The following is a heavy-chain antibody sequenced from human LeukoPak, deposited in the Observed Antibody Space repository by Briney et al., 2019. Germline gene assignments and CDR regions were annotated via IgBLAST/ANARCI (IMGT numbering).Heavy chain of an antibody. CDR3: ARDGDWAFDY. CDR2: ISLTTTTV. D-gene: IGHD2-21*02. J-gene: IGHJ4*02. CDR1: GFTFSNTYS. V-gene: IGHV3-48*01. Sequence: GSLRLSCAASGFTFSNTYSMNWVRQAPGKGVEWVAHISLTTTTVSYADSVKGRFTMSRDNAKKSLSLQMNSLRAEDTAVYYCARDGDWAFDYWGQGTLVTVSS.